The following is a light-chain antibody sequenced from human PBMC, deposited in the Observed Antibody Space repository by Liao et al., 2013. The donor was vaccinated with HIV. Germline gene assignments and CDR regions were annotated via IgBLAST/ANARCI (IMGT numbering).Light chain of an antibody. CDR1: KLGDKY. J-gene: IGLJ2*01. CDR2: QDA. V-gene: IGLV3-1*01. CDR3: QVWDSNSAT. Sequence: SYELTQPPSVSVSPGQTASITCSGDKLGDKYACWYQQKPGQSPVLVIYQDAKRASGFPERFSGSKSGSTATLTISGTQAHDEADYFCQVWDSNSATFGGGTKLTVL.